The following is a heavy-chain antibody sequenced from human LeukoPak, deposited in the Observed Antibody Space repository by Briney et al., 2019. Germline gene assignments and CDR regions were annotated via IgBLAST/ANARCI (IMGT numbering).Heavy chain of an antibody. CDR3: VRQAGENCSGGSCYLDYFDY. CDR1: GGSISSYY. Sequence: SETLSLTCTVSGGSISSYYWSWIRQPPGKGLEWIGYIYYSGSTNYNPSLKRRVTISVDTSKNQFSLKLSSVTAADTAVYYCVRQAGENCSGGSCYLDYFDYWGQGTLVTVSS. D-gene: IGHD2-15*01. V-gene: IGHV4-59*08. CDR2: IYYSGST. J-gene: IGHJ4*02.